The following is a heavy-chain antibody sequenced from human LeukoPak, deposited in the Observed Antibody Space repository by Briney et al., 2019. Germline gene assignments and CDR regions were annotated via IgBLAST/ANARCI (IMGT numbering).Heavy chain of an antibody. V-gene: IGHV3-74*01. J-gene: IGHJ6*02. D-gene: IGHD3-9*01. Sequence: GGSLRLSCAASGFTFSSYWMHWVRQTPGKGLECVSRINSAGSSTDYADSVKGRFTISRDNAKNTLYLQMNSLRAEDMAVYYCVRGSNDWIGMDVWGQGTTVTVSS. CDR3: VRGSNDWIGMDV. CDR1: GFTFSSYW. CDR2: INSAGSST.